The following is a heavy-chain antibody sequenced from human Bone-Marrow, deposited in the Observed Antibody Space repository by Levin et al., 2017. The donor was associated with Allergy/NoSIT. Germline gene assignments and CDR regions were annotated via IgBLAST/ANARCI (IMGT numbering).Heavy chain of an antibody. Sequence: GGSLRLSCAASGFTFSSYAMHWVRQAPGKGLEWVAVISYDGSNKYYADSVKGRFTISRDNSKNTLYLQMNSLRAEDTAVYYCARDLHQMATTHSYYYYGMDVWGQGTTVTVSS. CDR3: ARDLHQMATTHSYYYYGMDV. D-gene: IGHD5-24*01. CDR1: GFTFSSYA. J-gene: IGHJ6*02. CDR2: ISYDGSNK. V-gene: IGHV3-30-3*01.